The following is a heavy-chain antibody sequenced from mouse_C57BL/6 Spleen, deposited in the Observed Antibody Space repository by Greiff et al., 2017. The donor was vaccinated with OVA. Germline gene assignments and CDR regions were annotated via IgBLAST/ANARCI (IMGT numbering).Heavy chain of an antibody. V-gene: IGHV1-55*01. CDR1: GYTITSYW. CDR2: IYPGSGRT. J-gene: IGHJ2*01. Sequence: QVPLKQPGAELVKPGASVKMSCTASGYTITSYWITWVKQRPGQGLEWIGDIYPGSGRTKYDAKFKSKATLTVDTSSNTTYSQLSSLASEDSEDYYSAREGFDVWGQGTTLTVSS. CDR3: AREGFDV.